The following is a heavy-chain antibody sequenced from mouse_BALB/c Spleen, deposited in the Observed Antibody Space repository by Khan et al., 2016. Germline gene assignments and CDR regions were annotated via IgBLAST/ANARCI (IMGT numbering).Heavy chain of an antibody. J-gene: IGHJ4*01. CDR3: TRSAYGNHPYYAMDY. CDR2: IHPSDSES. V-gene: IGHV1-61*01. D-gene: IGHD2-1*01. Sequence: QVQLKQSGTELVRPGASVKLSCKASGYSFTSYWMNWVKQRPGQGLEWIGMIHPSDSESRLNQKFKDKATLTVDNSSSIAYMQLSSPTSEDSAVYYCTRSAYGNHPYYAMDYWGQGTSVTVSS. CDR1: GYSFTSYW.